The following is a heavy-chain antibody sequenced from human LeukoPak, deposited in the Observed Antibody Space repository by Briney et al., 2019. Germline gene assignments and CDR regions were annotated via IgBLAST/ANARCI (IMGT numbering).Heavy chain of an antibody. V-gene: IGHV4-31*03. J-gene: IGHJ2*01. CDR1: GGSISSGDYY. Sequence: SETQSLTCTVSGGSISSGDYYWSWIRQHPGKGLEWIGYIYYSGSTYYNPSLKSRVTISVDTSKNQFSLKLSSVTAADTAVYYCARDRSVPAALRLNDLWYFDLWGRGTLVTVSS. CDR3: ARDRSVPAALRLNDLWYFDL. D-gene: IGHD2-2*01. CDR2: IYYSGST.